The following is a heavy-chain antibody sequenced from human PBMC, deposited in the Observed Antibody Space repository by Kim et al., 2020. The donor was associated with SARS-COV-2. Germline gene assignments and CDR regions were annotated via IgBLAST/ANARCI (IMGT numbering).Heavy chain of an antibody. V-gene: IGHV4-4*07. D-gene: IGHD7-27*01. CDR1: GGSITTSS. J-gene: IGHJ2*01. CDR2: VYARGSY. Sequence: SETLSLTCSVTGGSITTSSWNWIRQAAGKGLEWIGRVYARGSYNYNPSLRSRLFMSVDTSRNQVSLRLSSVTAADTALYYCAAWTGVYPSSWYFDLWGRGALVTVSS. CDR3: AAWTGVYPSSWYFDL.